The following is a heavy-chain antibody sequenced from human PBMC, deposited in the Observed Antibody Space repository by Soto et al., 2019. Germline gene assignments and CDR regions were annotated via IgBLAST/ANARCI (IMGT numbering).Heavy chain of an antibody. Sequence: PSETLSLTCTVSGGSISSGDYYWMWIRQPPGKGLEWIGYIYYSGSTYYNPSLKSRVTISVDTSKNQFSLKLSSVTAADTAVYYCASPVDGDYGAFDIWGQGTMVTVSS. CDR2: IYYSGST. CDR3: ASPVDGDYGAFDI. J-gene: IGHJ3*02. D-gene: IGHD4-17*01. CDR1: GGSISSGDYY. V-gene: IGHV4-30-4*01.